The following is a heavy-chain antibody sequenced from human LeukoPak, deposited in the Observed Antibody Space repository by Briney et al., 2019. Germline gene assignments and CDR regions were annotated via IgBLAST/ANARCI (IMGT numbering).Heavy chain of an antibody. J-gene: IGHJ2*01. CDR2: ISWNSGSI. CDR3: AKDLVTMAFVPGYFDL. D-gene: IGHD4/OR15-4a*01. Sequence: PGGSLRLSCAASGFTFDDFAMHWVRQAPGKGLEWVSGISWNSGSIGYADSVKGRFTISRDNAKNSLYLQMNSPRAEDTALYYCAKDLVTMAFVPGYFDLWGRGTLVTVSS. V-gene: IGHV3-9*01. CDR1: GFTFDDFA.